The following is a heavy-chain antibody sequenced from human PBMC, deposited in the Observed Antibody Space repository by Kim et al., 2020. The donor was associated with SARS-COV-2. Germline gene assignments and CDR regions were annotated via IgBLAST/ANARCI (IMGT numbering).Heavy chain of an antibody. V-gene: IGHV4-61*07. D-gene: IGHD3-10*01. J-gene: IGHJ4*02. Sequence: YTPPLKSRVTISVDSSKNQFSLKLGSVTAADTAVYYCARLWFGELLYCDYWGQGTLVTVSS. CDR3: ARLWFGELLYCDY.